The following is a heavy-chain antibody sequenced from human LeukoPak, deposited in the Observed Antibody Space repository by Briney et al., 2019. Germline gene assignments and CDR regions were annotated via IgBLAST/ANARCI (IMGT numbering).Heavy chain of an antibody. D-gene: IGHD3-16*01. V-gene: IGHV3-23*01. CDR3: AKDLGHDDVWGEGNLYDY. CDR1: GFTFGNYG. CDR2: ISGSGGRT. J-gene: IGHJ4*02. Sequence: GGSLRLSCAASGFTFGNYGMSWVRQVPGKGLEWVSVISGSGGRTDYADSAKGRFTISRDNSKNTLYLQMNSLRAEDTALYYCAKDLGHDDVWGEGNLYDYWGQGTLVTVSS.